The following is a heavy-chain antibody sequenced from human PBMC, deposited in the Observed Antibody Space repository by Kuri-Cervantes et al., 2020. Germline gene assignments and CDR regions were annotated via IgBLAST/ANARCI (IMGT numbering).Heavy chain of an antibody. CDR2: MNPNSGNT. J-gene: IGHJ4*02. CDR3: ARTLIGRTTWASAAGDY. Sequence: ASVKVSCKASGYTFTSYDINWVRQATGQGLEWMGWMNPNSGNTGYAQKFQGRVTMTRNTSISTAYLEVSSLGSDDTAVYYCARTLIGRTTWASAAGDYWGQGTLVTVSS. D-gene: IGHD2/OR15-2a*01. CDR1: GYTFTSYD. V-gene: IGHV1-8*01.